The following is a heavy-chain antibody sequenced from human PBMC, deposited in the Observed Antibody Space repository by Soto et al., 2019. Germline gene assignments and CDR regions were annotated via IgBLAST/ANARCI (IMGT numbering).Heavy chain of an antibody. V-gene: IGHV1-8*01. CDR2: MNPSSGNT. CDR3: ARGRHRVGAFIDSV. J-gene: IGHJ4*02. D-gene: IGHD1-26*01. CDR1: GYTFNSYD. Sequence: QVQLVQSGAEVKKPGASVMVSCTASGYTFNSYDMNWVRQTTGEGLEWMGWMNPSSGNTGYIQKFQGRVTMTRDSCMNTASMELTSLRSEVTAIYYCARGRHRVGAFIDSVWGQGTRVTVSA.